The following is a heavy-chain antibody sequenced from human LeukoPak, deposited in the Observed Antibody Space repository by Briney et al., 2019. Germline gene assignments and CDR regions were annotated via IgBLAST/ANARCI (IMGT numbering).Heavy chain of an antibody. Sequence: GGSLRLSCAASGFTFSSYSMNWVRQAPGKGLEWVSSITISSSYTYYADSVKGRFTISRDNAKNSMYLQMNSLRAEDTAVYYCASERGYSYGYWVYFDYWGQGTLVTVSS. J-gene: IGHJ4*02. D-gene: IGHD5-18*01. CDR1: GFTFSSYS. CDR3: ASERGYSYGYWVYFDY. CDR2: ITISSSYT. V-gene: IGHV3-21*01.